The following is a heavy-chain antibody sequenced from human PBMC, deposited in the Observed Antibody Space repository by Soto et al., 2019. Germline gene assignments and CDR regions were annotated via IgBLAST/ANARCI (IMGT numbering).Heavy chain of an antibody. J-gene: IGHJ5*01. CDR1: GFKFDDYM. D-gene: IGHD2-15*01. Sequence: VQLVESGGGVVQPGGSLRLSCEASGFKFDDYMMHWVRQVPGKGLEWISLISWDGGSIDYADSIKGRFTVSRDNSKMSLYLHMDSLTSDDTAFYFCAKEGNGGSSLDSWGQGTLVSVSS. CDR3: AKEGNGGSSLDS. V-gene: IGHV3-43*01. CDR2: ISWDGGSI.